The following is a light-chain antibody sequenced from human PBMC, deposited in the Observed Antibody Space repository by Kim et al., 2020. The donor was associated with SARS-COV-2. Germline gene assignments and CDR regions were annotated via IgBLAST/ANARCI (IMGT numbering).Light chain of an antibody. CDR2: ANT. Sequence: QSVLTQPPSVSGAPGQRVTISCSGTSSNIGAGFDVHWYQHLPRRAPKHLIYANTYRPSGVPDRFSASKSGTSASLAITGLQAEDEADYYCQTDDTILSGYVFGSGTKVTVL. CDR3: QTDDTILSGYV. CDR1: SSNIGAGFD. V-gene: IGLV1-40*01. J-gene: IGLJ1*01.